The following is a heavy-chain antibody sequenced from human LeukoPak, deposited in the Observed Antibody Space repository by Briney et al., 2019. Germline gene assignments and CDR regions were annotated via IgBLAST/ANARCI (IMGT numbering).Heavy chain of an antibody. CDR3: ATVEYGAADC. D-gene: IGHD4/OR15-4a*01. Sequence: GESLKISCQGSGYRFTNSWIGWVRQMPGKGLEWMGIINPGDSNTKYSPSFQGQVTISVDKSISIAFLQWSSLKTSDTAMYYCATVEYGAADCWGQGTLVTVSS. CDR1: GYRFTNSW. CDR2: INPGDSNT. J-gene: IGHJ4*02. V-gene: IGHV5-51*01.